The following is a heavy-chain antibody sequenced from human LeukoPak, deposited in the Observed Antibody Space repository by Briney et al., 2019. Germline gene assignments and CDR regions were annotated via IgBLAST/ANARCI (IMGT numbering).Heavy chain of an antibody. CDR3: AREGESYPDLDY. CDR2: ISGNGDST. V-gene: IGHV3-23*01. J-gene: IGHJ4*02. CDR1: GFIFSSFA. D-gene: IGHD3-10*01. Sequence: GGSLRLSCAASGFIFSSFAMNWVRQAPGKGLEWVSIISGNGDSTHYTDSVKGRFIISRDNSKNSLYLQMNSLRAEDTAVYYCAREGESYPDLDYWGQGTLVTVSS.